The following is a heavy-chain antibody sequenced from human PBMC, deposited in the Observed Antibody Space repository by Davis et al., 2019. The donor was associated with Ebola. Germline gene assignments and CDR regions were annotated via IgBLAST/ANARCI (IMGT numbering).Heavy chain of an antibody. J-gene: IGHJ6*03. D-gene: IGHD3-3*01. V-gene: IGHV3-33*08. CDR3: ARDYYDFWSGYYSSYYYYYMDV. Sequence: PGGSLRLSCAASGFTFSSYGMHWVRQAPGKGLEWVAVIWYDGSNKYYADSVKGRFTISRDNSKNTLYLQMNSLRAEDTAVYYCARDYYDFWSGYYSSYYYYYMDVWGKGTTVTVSS. CDR1: GFTFSSYG. CDR2: IWYDGSNK.